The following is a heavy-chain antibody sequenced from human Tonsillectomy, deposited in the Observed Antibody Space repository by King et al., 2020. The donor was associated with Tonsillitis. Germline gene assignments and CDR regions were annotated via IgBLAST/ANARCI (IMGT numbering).Heavy chain of an antibody. CDR3: AREGGATNAFDV. CDR1: GYTFTDYY. D-gene: IGHD1-26*01. CDR2: INPNSGGT. J-gene: IGHJ3*01. Sequence: QLVQSGAEVKKPGASVKVSCKASGYTFTDYYIHWVRQAPGQGLEWMGWINPNSGGTKYAQEFQGRVTMTRDTSISTAYMELRRLTSDDTAMYYCAREGGATNAFDVWGQGTMVTVSS. V-gene: IGHV1-2*02.